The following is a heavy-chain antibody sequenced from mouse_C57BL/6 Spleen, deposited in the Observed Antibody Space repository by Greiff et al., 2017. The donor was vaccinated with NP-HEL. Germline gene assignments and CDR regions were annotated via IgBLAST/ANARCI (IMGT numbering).Heavy chain of an antibody. Sequence: VKLQESGPELVKPGASVKISCKASGYAFSSSWMNWVKQRPGKGLEWIGGIYPGDGDTNYNGKFKGKATLTADKSSSTAYMQLSSLTSEDSAVYFCARTIYYGYDGYAMDYWGQGTSVTVSS. CDR2: IYPGDGDT. V-gene: IGHV1-82*01. J-gene: IGHJ4*01. CDR1: GYAFSSSW. CDR3: ARTIYYGYDGYAMDY. D-gene: IGHD2-2*01.